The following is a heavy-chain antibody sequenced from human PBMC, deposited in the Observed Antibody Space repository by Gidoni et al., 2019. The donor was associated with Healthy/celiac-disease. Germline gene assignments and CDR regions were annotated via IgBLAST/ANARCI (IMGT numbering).Heavy chain of an antibody. CDR2: IYYSGST. J-gene: IGHJ3*02. D-gene: IGHD1-26*01. Sequence: QVQLQESGPGLVKPSQTLSLTCTVSGGSIRSGGYYWSWIRQHPGKGLEWIGYIYYSGSTYYNPSLKSRVTISVDTSKNQFSLKLSSVTAADTAVYYCARDRMGASLNAFDIWGQGTMVTVSS. CDR3: ARDRMGASLNAFDI. V-gene: IGHV4-31*03. CDR1: GGSIRSGGYY.